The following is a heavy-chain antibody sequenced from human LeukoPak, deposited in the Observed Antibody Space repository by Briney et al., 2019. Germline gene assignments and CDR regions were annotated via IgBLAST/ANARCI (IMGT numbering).Heavy chain of an antibody. J-gene: IGHJ4*02. CDR1: GGSISSYY. V-gene: IGHV4-4*07. CDR2: IYTSGST. CDR3: ARVSVGKRSSWYYFDY. D-gene: IGHD6-13*01. Sequence: PSETLSLTCTVSGGSISSYYWSWIRQPAGKGLEWIGRIYTSGSTNYNPSLKSRVTMSVDTSKNQFSLKLSSVTAADTAVYYCARVSVGKRSSWYYFDYWGQGTLVTVSS.